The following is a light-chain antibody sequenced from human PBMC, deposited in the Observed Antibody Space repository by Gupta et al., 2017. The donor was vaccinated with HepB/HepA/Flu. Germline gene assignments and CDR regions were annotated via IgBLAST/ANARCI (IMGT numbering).Light chain of an antibody. CDR3: QQRSNWPPWT. CDR2: DAS. J-gene: IGKJ1*01. CDR1: QSVSSY. Sequence: EIVLTQSPATLSLSPGERATLSCRASQSVSSYLAWYQQKPGQAPRLLIYDASNRATGIPARCSGSGSGTDFTLTISSREAEDFAVYYCQQRSNWPPWTFGQGTKVEIK. V-gene: IGKV3-11*01.